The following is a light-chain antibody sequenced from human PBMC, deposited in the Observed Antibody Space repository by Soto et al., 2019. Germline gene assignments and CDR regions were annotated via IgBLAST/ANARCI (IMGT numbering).Light chain of an antibody. CDR1: QSVSSN. V-gene: IGKV3-15*01. CDR2: GAS. CDR3: QQYNNWPPIT. J-gene: IGKJ5*01. Sequence: SPATLSVSPGERAILSCRASQSVSSNLAWYQQKPGQAPRLLIYGASTRATGIPARFSGSGSGTEFTLTVSSLQSEDFAVYYCQQYNNWPPITFGQGTRLEIK.